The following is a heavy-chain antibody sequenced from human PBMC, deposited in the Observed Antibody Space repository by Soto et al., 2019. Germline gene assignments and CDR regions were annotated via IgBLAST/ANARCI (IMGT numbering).Heavy chain of an antibody. CDR1: GFSFSNYA. V-gene: IGHV3-23*01. CDR3: AKDLSPSLDGGRGYYFDYGLDV. CDR2: LSGSGDSI. Sequence: ESGGGLVKPGGSLRLSCATYGFSFSNYAMSWVRQAPGKGLEWVSALSGSGDSIYYADSVMGRFSISRDNSKNTLPLQMNSLRAEDTAVYCCAKDLSPSLDGGRGYYFDYGLDVWGQGTTVAVSS. D-gene: IGHD3-10*01. J-gene: IGHJ6*02.